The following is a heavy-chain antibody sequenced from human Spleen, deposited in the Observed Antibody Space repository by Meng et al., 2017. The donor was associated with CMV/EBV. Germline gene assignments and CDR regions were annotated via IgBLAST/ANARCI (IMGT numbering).Heavy chain of an antibody. CDR1: GYTFTGYY. D-gene: IGHD1-7*01. V-gene: IGHV1-2*02. CDR2: INPNSGGT. Sequence: ASVKVSCKASGYTFTGYYMHWVRQAPGQGLEWMGWINPNSGGTNYAQKFQGRVTMTRDTSISTAYMELSSLRPEDTAVYYCARGTVTGTGGADYWGQGTLVTVSS. J-gene: IGHJ4*02. CDR3: ARGTVTGTGGADY.